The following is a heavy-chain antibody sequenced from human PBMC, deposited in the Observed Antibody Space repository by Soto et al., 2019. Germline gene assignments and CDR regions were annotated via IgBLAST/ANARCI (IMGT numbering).Heavy chain of an antibody. CDR2: IYPGDSDT. V-gene: IGHV5-51*01. D-gene: IGHD6-13*01. J-gene: IGHJ4*02. CDR1: GYSFTDYW. Sequence: PGESLKISCKASGYSFTDYWIGWVRQMPGKGLEWMGIIYPGDSDTKYSPSFQGRFTISRDNSKNTLYLQMNSLRSEDTAVYYCANRGTAAADYWGQGTLVTVSS. CDR3: ANRGTAAADY.